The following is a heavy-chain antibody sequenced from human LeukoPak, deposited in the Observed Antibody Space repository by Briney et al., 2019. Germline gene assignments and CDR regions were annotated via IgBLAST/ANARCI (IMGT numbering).Heavy chain of an antibody. CDR3: TKASAARCIGVFCYPFDH. D-gene: IGHD2-15*01. V-gene: IGHV3-74*01. J-gene: IGHJ4*02. CDR1: GFTFSSYW. CDR2: IKSDGST. Sequence: GGSLRLSCAASGFTFSSYWMHWVRQIPGKGLVWVSRIKSDGSTIYADSVKGRFTISRDNAKNTVYLQMNSLRVEDTAVYYCTKASAARCIGVFCYPFDHWGQGTLVTVSS.